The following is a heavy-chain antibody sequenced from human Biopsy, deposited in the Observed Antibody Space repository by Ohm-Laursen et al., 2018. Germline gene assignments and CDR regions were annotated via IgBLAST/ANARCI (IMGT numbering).Heavy chain of an antibody. V-gene: IGHV4-59*08. Sequence: SVTLSLTCTVSGGSVSGYYWSWIRQPPGKGLEWIGYIYYNGGTNYNPSLKSRVTISVDTSKNQFSLKLNSVTAADTAVYSCARHSPAPNWTFDYWGQGTQVTVSS. CDR2: IYYNGGT. CDR3: ARHSPAPNWTFDY. CDR1: GGSVSGYY. J-gene: IGHJ4*02. D-gene: IGHD3/OR15-3a*01.